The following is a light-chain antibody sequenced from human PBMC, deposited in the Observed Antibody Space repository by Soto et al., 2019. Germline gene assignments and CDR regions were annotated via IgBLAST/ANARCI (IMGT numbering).Light chain of an antibody. CDR1: QSVSSSH. J-gene: IGKJ1*01. V-gene: IGKV3-20*01. CDR2: GAS. CDR3: QQYGSSPRT. Sequence: EVVLTQSPATLSLSPGDRATLSCRASQSVSSSHLAWYQQKPGQAPRLLISGASSRATGIPDRFTGSGSGTDFTLTISRLEPEDFAVYYCQQYGSSPRTFGQGTKVDIK.